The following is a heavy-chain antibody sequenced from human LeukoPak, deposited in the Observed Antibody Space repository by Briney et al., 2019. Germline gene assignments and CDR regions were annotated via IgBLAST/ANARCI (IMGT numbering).Heavy chain of an antibody. Sequence: SETLSLTCTVSGGSISSYYWNWIRQPPGKGLEWIGYIYYSGTTNYNPSLKSRVTISVDTSKNQFSLKLSSVTAADAAVYYCARGVYIAAAQYGYWGQGTLVTVSS. CDR3: ARGVYIAAAQYGY. J-gene: IGHJ4*02. CDR1: GGSISSYY. V-gene: IGHV4-59*01. CDR2: IYYSGTT. D-gene: IGHD6-13*01.